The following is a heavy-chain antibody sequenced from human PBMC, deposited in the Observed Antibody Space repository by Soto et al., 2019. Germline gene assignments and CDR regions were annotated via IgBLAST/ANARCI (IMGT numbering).Heavy chain of an antibody. D-gene: IGHD2-15*01. J-gene: IGHJ5*02. V-gene: IGHV4-4*02. CDR2: INQSGSP. Sequence: SETLSLTCAVSSGTISSSNWWTWVRQPPGKGLEWIGEINQSGSPNYNPSLRSRVTISVDKSKSQFFLKLSSVTAADTAIYYCAGLGMVAAHREFDPWGQENLVT. CDR3: AGLGMVAAHREFDP. CDR1: SGTISSSNW.